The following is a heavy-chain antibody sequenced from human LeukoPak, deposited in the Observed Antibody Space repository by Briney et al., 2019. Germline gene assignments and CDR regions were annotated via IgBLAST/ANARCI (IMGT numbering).Heavy chain of an antibody. Sequence: GGSLRLSCAASGFTVSGNYMSWVRQAPGRGLEWVSIIYSDGTTYYADSVKGRFTISRDNSRNTVFLQLNSLRAGDTAIYYCARVRQRWLQFNYFDYWGQGTLVTVSS. D-gene: IGHD5-24*01. J-gene: IGHJ4*02. CDR3: ARVRQRWLQFNYFDY. CDR2: IYSDGTT. CDR1: GFTVSGNY. V-gene: IGHV3-66*01.